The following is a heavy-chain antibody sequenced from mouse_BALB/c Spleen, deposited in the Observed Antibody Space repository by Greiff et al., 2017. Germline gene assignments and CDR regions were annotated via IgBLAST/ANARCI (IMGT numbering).Heavy chain of an antibody. CDR1: GYTFTSYW. V-gene: IGHV1S81*02. J-gene: IGHJ2*01. CDR3: ASIITTDY. D-gene: IGHD1-2*01. CDR2: INPSNGRT. Sequence: QVQLQQPGAELVKPGASVKLSCKASGYTFTSYWMHWVKQRPGQGLEWIGEINPSNGRTNYNEKFKSKATLTVDKSSSTAYMQLSSLTSEDSAVYYCASIITTDYWGQGTTLTVSA.